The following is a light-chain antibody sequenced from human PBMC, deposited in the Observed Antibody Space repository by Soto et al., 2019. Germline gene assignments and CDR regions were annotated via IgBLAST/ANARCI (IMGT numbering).Light chain of an antibody. CDR3: QHYDNWPS. CDR1: QSVSSN. J-gene: IGKJ4*01. Sequence: EIVMTQSPATLSVSPGERATLSCSASQSVSSNLAWYQQKPGQAPRLLIYGASTRATGIPARFSGSGSGTEFTLTISSLQSEDFAVYHCQHYDNWPSFGGGTKVEIK. V-gene: IGKV3-15*01. CDR2: GAS.